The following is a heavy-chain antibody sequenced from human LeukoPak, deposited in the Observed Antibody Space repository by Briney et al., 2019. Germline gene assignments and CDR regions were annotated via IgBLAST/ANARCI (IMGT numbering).Heavy chain of an antibody. D-gene: IGHD2-2*01. V-gene: IGHV3-30*18. Sequence: GGSLRLSCAASGFTFSSYGMPWVRRAPGKGLEWVAVISYDGSNKYYADSVKGRFTISRDNSKNTLYLQMNSLRAEDTAVYYCAKGLLVVVPAATSIRGQGTMVTVSS. J-gene: IGHJ3*02. CDR1: GFTFSSYG. CDR2: ISYDGSNK. CDR3: AKGLLVVVPAATSI.